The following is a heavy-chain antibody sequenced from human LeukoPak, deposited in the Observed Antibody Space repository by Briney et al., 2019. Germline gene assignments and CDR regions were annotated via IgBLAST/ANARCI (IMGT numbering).Heavy chain of an antibody. CDR1: GGSISSGGYS. CDR2: IYHSGST. J-gene: IGHJ5*02. V-gene: IGHV4-30-2*01. D-gene: IGHD5-24*01. Sequence: SQTLSLTCAVSGGSISSGGYSWSWIRRPPGKGLEWIGYIYHSGSTYYNPSLKSRVTISVDRSKNQFSLKLSSVTAADTAVYYCARGDGYNFRGWFDPWGQGTLVTVSS. CDR3: ARGDGYNFRGWFDP.